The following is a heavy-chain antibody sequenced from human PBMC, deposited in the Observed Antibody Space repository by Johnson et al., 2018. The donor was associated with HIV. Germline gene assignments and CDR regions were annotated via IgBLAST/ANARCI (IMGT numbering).Heavy chain of an antibody. J-gene: IGHJ3*02. CDR1: GFTFSDYY. Sequence: QVQLVESGGGLVKPGGSLRLSCAASGFTFSDYYMSWIRQAPGKGLEWVSYISSSGSTIYYADSVKGRFTSSRDNSKNSLYLQMSSLRLEDTALYYCVKDSLVKAPLSVVFDAFDIWGQGTMVTVSS. D-gene: IGHD3-16*01. V-gene: IGHV3-11*01. CDR2: ISSSGSTI. CDR3: VKDSLVKAPLSVVFDAFDI.